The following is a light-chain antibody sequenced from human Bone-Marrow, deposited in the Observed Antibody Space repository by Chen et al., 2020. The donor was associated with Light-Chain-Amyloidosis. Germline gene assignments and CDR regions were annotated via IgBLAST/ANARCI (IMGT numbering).Light chain of an antibody. Sequence: EIVLTQSPGTLSLSPGEGANLSCRASQTISSNYLTWYQQKFGQAPRLLIDGSSSRATGIPDRFTGSGSGTDFTLTINRLEPEDLAMYDCQQYGTSPLTFGGGTKVEIK. CDR3: QQYGTSPLT. CDR2: GSS. J-gene: IGKJ4*01. V-gene: IGKV3-20*01. CDR1: QTISSNY.